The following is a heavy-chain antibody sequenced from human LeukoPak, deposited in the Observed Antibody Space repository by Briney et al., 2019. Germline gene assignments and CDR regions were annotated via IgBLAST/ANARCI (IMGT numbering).Heavy chain of an antibody. CDR2: IYYSGST. D-gene: IGHD1-1*01. V-gene: IGHV4-59*08. J-gene: IGHJ4*02. CDR1: NGSISSYY. Sequence: PSETLSLTCTVSNGSISSYYCSWIRQPPGKGLEWIGYIYYSGSTNYNPSLDSRVTMSVDTSKNQFSLKLNSLTAADTAVYFCARHTSIGPFDYGGRGTLVTVSS. CDR3: ARHTSIGPFDY.